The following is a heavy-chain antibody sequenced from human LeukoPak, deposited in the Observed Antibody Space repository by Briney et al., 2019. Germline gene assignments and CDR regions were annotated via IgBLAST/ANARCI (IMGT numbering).Heavy chain of an antibody. V-gene: IGHV3-7*01. CDR3: ARDSQYYYYYYMDV. CDR2: IKQDGSEK. Sequence: GGSLRLSCAASGFTFSSYWMSWVRQAPGKGLEWVANIKQDGSEKYYVDSVKGRFTISRDNAMNSLYLQMNSLRAEDTAVYYCARDSQYYYYYYMDVWGKGTTVTVSS. J-gene: IGHJ6*03. CDR1: GFTFSSYW.